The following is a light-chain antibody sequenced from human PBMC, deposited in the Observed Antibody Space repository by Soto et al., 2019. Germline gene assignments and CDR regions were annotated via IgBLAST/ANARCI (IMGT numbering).Light chain of an antibody. V-gene: IGLV2-11*01. CDR1: TSDVGGYNH. CDR2: DVT. CDR3: CSYAGSYTFVV. Sequence: QSALTQPRSVSGSPGQSVTISCTGTTSDVGGYNHVSWYQQHPGKAPKLIIYDVTERPSGVPDRFSGSKSGNTASLTFSGLQAEDEADYFCCSYAGSYTFVVFGGGTKLTVL. J-gene: IGLJ2*01.